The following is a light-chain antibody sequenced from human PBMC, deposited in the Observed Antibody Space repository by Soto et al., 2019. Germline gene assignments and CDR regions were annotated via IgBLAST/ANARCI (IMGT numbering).Light chain of an antibody. V-gene: IGLV1-40*01. J-gene: IGLJ3*02. CDR2: GNT. Sequence: QSVLTQPPSVSGAPGQRVTISCIGSSSNIGAGYDVHWYQQLPGTAPKLLIYGNTHRPSGVPDRFSGSKSGTSASLAITGLQAEDEAYYYCQSYYNSLSCWVFGGGTKLTVL. CDR1: SSNIGAGYD. CDR3: QSYYNSLSCWV.